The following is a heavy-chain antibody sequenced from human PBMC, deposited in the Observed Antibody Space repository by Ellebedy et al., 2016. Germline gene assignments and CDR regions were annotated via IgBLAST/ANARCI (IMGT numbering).Heavy chain of an antibody. CDR1: GYTFIDYD. CDR3: ATAVMGVN. J-gene: IGHJ1*01. V-gene: IGHV1-8*01. CDR2: MNPDRGSS. D-gene: IGHD3-16*01. Sequence: ASVKVSCKASGYTFIDYDINWVRQATGQGPEWMGWMNPDRGSSGSAQRFRGRVTMTSDNSINTAYLELSGLKYDDTAMYYCATAVMGVNWGQGTRIIVSS.